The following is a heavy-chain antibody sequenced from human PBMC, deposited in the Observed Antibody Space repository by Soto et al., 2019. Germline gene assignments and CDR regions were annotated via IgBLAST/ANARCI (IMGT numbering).Heavy chain of an antibody. CDR2: IKTKADSYAT. D-gene: IGHD1-1*01. CDR3: TSLNWNSFRFDY. Sequence: EVHLVESGGGLVQPGGSLKLSCAASGFTFSGSAMHWVRQASGKGLDWVGRIKTKADSYATAYAASVKGRFTISRDDSKATAYLQMNSLETEDTAVYYCTSLNWNSFRFDYWGQGTLVTVSS. CDR1: GFTFSGSA. J-gene: IGHJ4*02. V-gene: IGHV3-73*02.